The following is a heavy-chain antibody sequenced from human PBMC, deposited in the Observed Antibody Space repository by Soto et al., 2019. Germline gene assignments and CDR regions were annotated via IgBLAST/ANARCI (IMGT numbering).Heavy chain of an antibody. V-gene: IGHV1-18*01. J-gene: IGHJ4*02. Sequence: QVQLVQSGAEVKTPGASVKVSCKASGYTFTSNGFSWVRQAPGQGLEWMGWISAYNGNTNYAQKVQGRVTMTTDTSTSTAYRELRRLRSDDTAVYYCARAAVASGTYYGRGYFDYWGQGTLVTVSS. D-gene: IGHD1-26*01. CDR1: GYTFTSNG. CDR3: ARAAVASGTYYGRGYFDY. CDR2: ISAYNGNT.